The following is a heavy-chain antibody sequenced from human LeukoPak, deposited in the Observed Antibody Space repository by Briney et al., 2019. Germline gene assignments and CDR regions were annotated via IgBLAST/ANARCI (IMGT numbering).Heavy chain of an antibody. CDR1: GFTFSSSW. CDR2: INSDGSNT. J-gene: IGHJ2*01. CDR3: AKGPSGNWYFDL. V-gene: IGHV3-74*01. Sequence: GGSLRLSCAASGFTFSSSWMHWVRQAPGKGLVWVSRINSDGSNTRYADSVKGRFTISRDNAKNTLYLQMNSLRAEDTAVYYCAKGPSGNWYFDLWGRGTLVTVSS. D-gene: IGHD2-15*01.